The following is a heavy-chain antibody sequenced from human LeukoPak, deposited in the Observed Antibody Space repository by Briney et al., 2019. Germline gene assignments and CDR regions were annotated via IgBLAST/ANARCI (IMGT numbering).Heavy chain of an antibody. CDR2: TSSSDTSI. V-gene: IGHV3-64D*06. CDR3: VKEGERGYSYGNRLYYFDY. CDR1: GFTFSTYE. Sequence: GGSLRLSCAASGFTFSTYEMNWVRQAPGKGLEWLSYTSSSDTSIYYADSVKGRFTISRDNSKNTLYLQMSSLRAEDTAVYYCVKEGERGYSYGNRLYYFDYWGQGTLVTVSS. J-gene: IGHJ4*02. D-gene: IGHD5-18*01.